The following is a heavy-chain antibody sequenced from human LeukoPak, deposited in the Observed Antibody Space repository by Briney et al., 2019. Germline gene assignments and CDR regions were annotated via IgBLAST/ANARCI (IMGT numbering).Heavy chain of an antibody. V-gene: IGHV4-39*01. CDR1: GGSISSSSYY. Sequence: PSETPSLTCTVSGGSISSSSYYWGWIRQPPGKGLEWIGDIYYSGSTYYNPSLKSRVTMSVDTSKNHFSLKLSSVTAADTAVYYCARREGYSFGYDYWGQGTLVTVSS. J-gene: IGHJ4*02. CDR2: IYYSGST. D-gene: IGHD5-18*01. CDR3: ARREGYSFGYDY.